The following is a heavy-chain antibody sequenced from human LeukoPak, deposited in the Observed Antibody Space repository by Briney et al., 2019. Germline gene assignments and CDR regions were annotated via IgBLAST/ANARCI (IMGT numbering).Heavy chain of an antibody. V-gene: IGHV3-23*01. CDR2: ISNNGGYT. D-gene: IGHD2-15*01. CDR1: GVTFSSSA. Sequence: GGSLRLSCAASGVTFSSSAMSWVRQAPGKGLEWVSAISNNGGYTYYADSVQGRFTISRDNSKSTLCLQMNSLRAEDTAVYYCAKQLGYCSDGSCYFPYWGQGTLVTVSS. J-gene: IGHJ4*02. CDR3: AKQLGYCSDGSCYFPY.